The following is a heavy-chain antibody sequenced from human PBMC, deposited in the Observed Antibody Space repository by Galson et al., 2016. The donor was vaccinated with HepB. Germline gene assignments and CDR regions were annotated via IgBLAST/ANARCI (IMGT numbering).Heavy chain of an antibody. CDR3: ARELVARNQWVVNLIDY. CDR2: INAGSGKT. Sequence: SVKVSCKASGFTFTNYAMHWVRQAPGQGLEWMGWINAGSGKTKYSQSFQGRVSITRDASPTTAYMELSSLRSEDTAVYYCARELVARNQWVVNLIDYWGQGTLVTVSS. V-gene: IGHV1-3*01. D-gene: IGHD2-8*02. CDR1: GFTFTNYA. J-gene: IGHJ4*02.